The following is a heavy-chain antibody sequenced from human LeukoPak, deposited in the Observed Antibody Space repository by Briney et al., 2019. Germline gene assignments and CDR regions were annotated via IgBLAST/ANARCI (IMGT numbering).Heavy chain of an antibody. CDR2: ISRNGDTT. Sequence: GGCLRLSCSASGFTFSTFPMHWGRQAPGKGLEYFSAISRNGDTTYYADSVKGRFTISRDNSKNTLYLQMSSLRPEDTAVYYCVKALTDDAFDVWGQATLLTVSS. J-gene: IGHJ3*01. CDR1: GFTFSTFP. V-gene: IGHV3-64D*06. CDR3: VKALTDDAFDV.